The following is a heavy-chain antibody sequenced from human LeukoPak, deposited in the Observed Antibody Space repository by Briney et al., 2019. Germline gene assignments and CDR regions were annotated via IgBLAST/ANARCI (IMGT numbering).Heavy chain of an antibody. V-gene: IGHV1-18*01. CDR3: ASGEGGDCGGDCYYAFDI. Sequence: GASVKVSCKASGYTFTSYGISWVRQAPGQGLEWMGWISAYNGNTNYAQKLQGRVTMTTDTSTSTAYMELRSLRSDDTAVYYCASGEGGDCGGDCYYAFDIWGQGTMVTVSS. CDR2: ISAYNGNT. D-gene: IGHD2-21*02. CDR1: GYTFTSYG. J-gene: IGHJ3*02.